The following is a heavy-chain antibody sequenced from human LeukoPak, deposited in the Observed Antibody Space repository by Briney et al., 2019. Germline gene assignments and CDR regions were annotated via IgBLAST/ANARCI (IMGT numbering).Heavy chain of an antibody. V-gene: IGHV4-59*01. J-gene: IGHJ4*02. D-gene: IGHD2-8*01. CDR3: ARVPFTNNCHFGVHNFDY. Sequence: SETLSLTCTVSGGSISSFYWNWIRQPPGKGLEWIGYIYYSGSTNYNPSLKSRVAISVDRSKNQFSLKLSSVTAADTAVYYCARVPFTNNCHFGVHNFDYWGQGTLVTVSS. CDR1: GGSISSFY. CDR2: IYYSGST.